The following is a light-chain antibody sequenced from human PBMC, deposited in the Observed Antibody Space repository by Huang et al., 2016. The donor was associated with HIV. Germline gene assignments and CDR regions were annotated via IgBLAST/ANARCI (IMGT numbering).Light chain of an antibody. V-gene: IGKV1-39*01. CDR3: QQYFTTPRVT. CDR2: STS. CDR1: QGIDNS. Sequence: DIRMTQAPSSLSASAGDRVTITCRASQGIDNSLNWYQQKPGKAPKLLVYSTSTLQNGVPSRFIGRGAWTVFTLTITSLQPEDFATYSCQQYFTTPRVTFGPGTKVEI. J-gene: IGKJ3*01.